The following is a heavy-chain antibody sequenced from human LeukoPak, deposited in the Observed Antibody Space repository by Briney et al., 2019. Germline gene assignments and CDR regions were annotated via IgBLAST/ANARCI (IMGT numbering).Heavy chain of an antibody. CDR2: ISSTSGSTI. CDR1: GFTFSSYE. D-gene: IGHD2-2*01. J-gene: IGHJ4*02. V-gene: IGHV3-48*03. Sequence: GGSLRLSCAASGFTFSSYEMNWVRQAPGKGLEWVSYISSTSGSTIYYADSVKGRFTISRDNAKNSLYLQMNSLRAEDTAVYYCARRYCSSTSCLLDYWGQGTLVTVSS. CDR3: ARRYCSSTSCLLDY.